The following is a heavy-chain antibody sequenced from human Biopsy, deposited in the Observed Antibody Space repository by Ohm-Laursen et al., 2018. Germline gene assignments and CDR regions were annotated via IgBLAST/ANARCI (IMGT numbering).Heavy chain of an antibody. D-gene: IGHD6-19*01. CDR2: IYYSGST. CDR1: GGSIGSFF. J-gene: IGHJ4*02. Sequence: SDTLSLTCTVSGGSIGSFFWSWIRQPPGKGLEWIGYIYYSGSTNYNPSLRSRVTISVDRSKNQFSLELSSVTAADTAVYYCARGRRTSGWPYFDNWGQGALVIVSP. V-gene: IGHV4-59*07. CDR3: ARGRRTSGWPYFDN.